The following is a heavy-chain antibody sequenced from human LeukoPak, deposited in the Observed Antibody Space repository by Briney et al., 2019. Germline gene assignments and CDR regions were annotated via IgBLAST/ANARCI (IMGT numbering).Heavy chain of an antibody. CDR3: ARGPTMKMDV. V-gene: IGHV3-21*01. Sequence: GGSLRLSCAVSGFTFSSYSMNWVRQAPGKGLEWVSSINSGSSHIYYADSVKGRFTISRDNAKNSLYLQMNSLRVEDTAVYYCARGPTMKMDVWGKGTTVTVSS. J-gene: IGHJ6*04. CDR2: INSGSSHI. CDR1: GFTFSSYS. D-gene: IGHD3-22*01.